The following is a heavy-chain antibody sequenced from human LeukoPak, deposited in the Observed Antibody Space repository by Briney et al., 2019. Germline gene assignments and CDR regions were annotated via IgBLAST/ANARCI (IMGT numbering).Heavy chain of an antibody. D-gene: IGHD3-16*02. J-gene: IGHJ4*02. CDR3: ATDRLRGLIAEYFDN. Sequence: GGSLRLSCAASGFTFSSYSMNWVRQAPGKGLEWVSSISSTSTYTYYADSVKGRFTISRDNAKTSLYLQMNSLRAEDTAVYYCATDRLRGLIAEYFDNWGQGILVTVSS. CDR2: ISSTSTYT. CDR1: GFTFSSYS. V-gene: IGHV3-21*01.